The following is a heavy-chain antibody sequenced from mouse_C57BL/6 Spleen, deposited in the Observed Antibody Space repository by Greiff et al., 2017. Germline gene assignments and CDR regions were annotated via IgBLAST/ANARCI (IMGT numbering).Heavy chain of an antibody. CDR3: ARSGSYGNYGFAY. CDR2: IDPSDSYT. Sequence: QVQLQQPGAELVMPGASVKLSCKASGYTFTSYWMHWVKQRPGQGLEWIGEIDPSDSYTNYNQKFKGKSTLTVDNSSSTAYMQLSSLTSEDSAVYYCARSGSYGNYGFAYWGQGTLVTVSA. J-gene: IGHJ3*01. D-gene: IGHD2-1*01. CDR1: GYTFTSYW. V-gene: IGHV1-69*01.